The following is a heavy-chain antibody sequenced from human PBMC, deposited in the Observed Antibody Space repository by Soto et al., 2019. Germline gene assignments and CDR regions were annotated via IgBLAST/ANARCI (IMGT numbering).Heavy chain of an antibody. CDR1: GFSVTGSGVA. D-gene: IGHD2-15*01. CDR3: ARGGMSINHGYEF. Sequence: QITLKESGPALVKPTQTLTLTCTCSGFSVTGSGVAVGWIRQPPGKALEWLALIYWDDDKRYSPSLKSRLTIRMDTSKNQVALTMTNMAPVDTGTYYCARGGMSINHGYEFWGQGTLVTVPS. V-gene: IGHV2-5*02. CDR2: IYWDDDK. J-gene: IGHJ4*02.